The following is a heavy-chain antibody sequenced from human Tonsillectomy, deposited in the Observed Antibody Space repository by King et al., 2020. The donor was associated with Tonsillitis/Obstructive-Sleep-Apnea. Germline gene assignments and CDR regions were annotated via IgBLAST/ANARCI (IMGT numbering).Heavy chain of an antibody. CDR3: ARSGTTEDYSSYVMDV. D-gene: IGHD1-7*01. V-gene: IGHV5-10-1*03. CDR1: GYSFTTYW. Sequence: QLVQSGAEVKKPGESLRISCKGSGYSFTTYWINWVRQMPGKGLEWMGTIDPSDSYTNYSPSFQGHVTISADTSISTAYLQWSSLKASDTAMYYCARSGTTEDYSSYVMDVWGQGTTVTVSS. J-gene: IGHJ6*02. CDR2: IDPSDSYT.